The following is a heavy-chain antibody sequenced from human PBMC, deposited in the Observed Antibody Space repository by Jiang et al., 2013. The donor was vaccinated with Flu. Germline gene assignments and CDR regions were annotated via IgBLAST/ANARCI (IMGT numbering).Heavy chain of an antibody. CDR1: GYNFKGFY. J-gene: IGHJ6*02. Sequence: GAEVKKPGASVKVSCRTSGYNFKGFYMHWLRQAPGQGLEWMGRINPNSGDTNYAQKFQGRVSMTRDTSITTAFMELSSLTSDDTAVYFCAREGFRGYCSGSSCYSMDVWGQGITVTVSS. CDR2: INPNSGDT. CDR3: AREGFRGYCSGSSCYSMDV. D-gene: IGHD5-12*01. V-gene: IGHV1-2*06.